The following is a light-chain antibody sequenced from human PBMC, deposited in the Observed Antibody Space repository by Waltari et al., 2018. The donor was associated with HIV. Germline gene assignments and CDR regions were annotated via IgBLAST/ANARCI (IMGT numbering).Light chain of an antibody. CDR2: WAS. Sequence: DIVMTQSPDSLAVSLGESATINCKSSQSVLYSSNNKNYLAWYQQKPGQPPKLLIYWASTRESGVPDRFSGSGSGTDFTLTISSLQAEDVAVYYCQQYYSTRTFGQGTKEEIK. J-gene: IGKJ1*01. V-gene: IGKV4-1*01. CDR3: QQYYSTRT. CDR1: QSVLYSSNNKNY.